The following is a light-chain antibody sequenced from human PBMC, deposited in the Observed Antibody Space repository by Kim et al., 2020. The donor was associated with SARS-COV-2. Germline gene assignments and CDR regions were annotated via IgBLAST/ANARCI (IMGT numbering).Light chain of an antibody. CDR1: SSNIGNNY. Sequence: QSVLTQPPSVSAAPGQKVTISCSGSSSNIGNNYVSWYQQSPGTAPKLLIHDNDKRPSDIPDRFSASKSGTSAALGITGLQTGDEADYYCGTWDSSLSAVVFGGGTQLTVL. V-gene: IGLV1-51*01. J-gene: IGLJ2*01. CDR2: DND. CDR3: GTWDSSLSAVV.